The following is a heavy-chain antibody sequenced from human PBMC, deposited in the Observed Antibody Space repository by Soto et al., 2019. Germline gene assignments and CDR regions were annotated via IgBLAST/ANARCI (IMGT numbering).Heavy chain of an antibody. V-gene: IGHV3-48*01. CDR2: ISSSSSVI. CDR3: ARDDDTMVRGVIDY. CDR1: GFILSDCA. D-gene: IGHD3-10*01. J-gene: IGHJ4*02. Sequence: GGSLRLSCATSGFILSDCAMNWVRQAPGKGLEWVSYISSSSSVIDYADSVKGRFTVSRDNARNSLYLQMNSLRAEDTAVYYCARDDDTMVRGVIDYWGQGTLVTVSS.